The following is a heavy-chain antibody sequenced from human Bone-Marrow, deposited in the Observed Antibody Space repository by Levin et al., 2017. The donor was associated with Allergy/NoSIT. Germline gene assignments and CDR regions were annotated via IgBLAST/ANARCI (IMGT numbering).Heavy chain of an antibody. V-gene: IGHV4-59*01. J-gene: IGHJ6*02. Sequence: SQTLSLTCTVSGGSITSYYWSWIRQPPGKALEWIGYIYYSGDTNYNPSLKGRVTISVDTSKNQFSLKLSSVTATDTAVYYCARDRVLVGSTNYYYGMDVWGQGTTVTVSS. D-gene: IGHD1-26*01. CDR3: ARDRVLVGSTNYYYGMDV. CDR1: GGSITSYY. CDR2: IYYSGDT.